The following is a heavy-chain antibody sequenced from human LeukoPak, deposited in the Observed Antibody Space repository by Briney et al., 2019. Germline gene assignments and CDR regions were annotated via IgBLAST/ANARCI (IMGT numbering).Heavy chain of an antibody. J-gene: IGHJ3*02. CDR3: HGSGSPSDAFDI. CDR2: INAGNGNT. V-gene: IGHV1-3*01. CDR1: GYTFTSYA. D-gene: IGHD3-10*01. Sequence: ASVKVSCKASGYTFTSYAMHWVRQAPGQRLEWMGWINAGNGNTKYSQKFQGRVTITRDTSASIAYMELSSLRSEDTAVYYCHGSGSPSDAFDIWGQGTMVTVSS.